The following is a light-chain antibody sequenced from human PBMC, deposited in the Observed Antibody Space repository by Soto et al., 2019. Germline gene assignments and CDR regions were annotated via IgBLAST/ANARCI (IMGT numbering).Light chain of an antibody. CDR2: SAS. Sequence: DIQLTQSPSFLSASVGDTVTITCRASRGMSTYLAWYQQKPGKVPKLLIRSASTLQSGVPPRFSGGGSGTEFTLTISTLQPDDSGIYYCQQLNGYQLAFGGGTKVAIK. CDR3: QQLNGYQLA. J-gene: IGKJ4*01. CDR1: RGMSTY. V-gene: IGKV1-9*01.